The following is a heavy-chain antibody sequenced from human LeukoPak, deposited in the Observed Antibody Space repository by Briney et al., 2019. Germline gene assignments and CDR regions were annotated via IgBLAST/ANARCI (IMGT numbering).Heavy chain of an antibody. D-gene: IGHD3-3*01. CDR2: IIPIFGTA. J-gene: IGHJ4*02. Sequence: GASVKVSCKASGGTFISYAISWVRQAPGQGLEWMGGIIPIFGTANYAQKFQGRVTITADESTSTAYMELSSLTSEDTAVYFCARGLWSAHRREYYFDSWGQGTLVTVSS. V-gene: IGHV1-69*01. CDR1: GGTFISYA. CDR3: ARGLWSAHRREYYFDS.